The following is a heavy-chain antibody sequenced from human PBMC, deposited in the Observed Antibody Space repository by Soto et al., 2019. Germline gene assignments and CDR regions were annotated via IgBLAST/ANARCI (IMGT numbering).Heavy chain of an antibody. CDR1: GYTFTSYG. Sequence: GASVKVSCKASGYTFTSYGISWVRQAPGQGLEWMGWISAYNGNTNYAQKLQGRVTMTTDTYTSTAYMELRSLRSDDTAVSYCASEAGDDGLNYYYYYMDGWGKGTTVTVSS. J-gene: IGHJ6*03. CDR3: ASEAGDDGLNYYYYYMDG. CDR2: ISAYNGNT. V-gene: IGHV1-18*01. D-gene: IGHD4-17*01.